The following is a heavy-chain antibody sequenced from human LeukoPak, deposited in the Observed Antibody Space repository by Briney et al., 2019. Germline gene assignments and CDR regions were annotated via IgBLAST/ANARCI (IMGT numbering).Heavy chain of an antibody. V-gene: IGHV3-7*04. D-gene: IGHD2-2*01. CDR1: GFTFSSYW. Sequence: GGSLRLSCAASGFTFSSYWMSWVRQAPGKGLEWVANIKQDGSEKYYVDSVKGRFTISRDNAKNPLYLQMNSLRAEDTAVYYCARAHIVVVPAANLHWFDPWGQGTLVTVSS. J-gene: IGHJ5*02. CDR3: ARAHIVVVPAANLHWFDP. CDR2: IKQDGSEK.